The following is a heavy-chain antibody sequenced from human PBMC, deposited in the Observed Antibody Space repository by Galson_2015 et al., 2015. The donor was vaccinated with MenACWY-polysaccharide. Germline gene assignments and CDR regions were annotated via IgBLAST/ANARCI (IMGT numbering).Heavy chain of an antibody. J-gene: IGHJ3*02. V-gene: IGHV3-33*01. D-gene: IGHD2-2*01. CDR2: IQYDGSNK. Sequence: SLRLSCAASGSRFSNSGMHWVRQAPGKGLEWVAVIQYDGSNKVYADSGKGRFTISRDKSKNTVFLEVNTLGVEDTAVYYCAREGSRIVFHAFDIWGQGTMVTVSS. CDR1: GSRFSNSG. CDR3: AREGSRIVFHAFDI.